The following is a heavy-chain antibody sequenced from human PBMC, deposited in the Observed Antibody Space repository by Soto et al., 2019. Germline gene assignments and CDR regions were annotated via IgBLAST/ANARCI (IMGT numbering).Heavy chain of an antibody. V-gene: IGHV4-4*02. J-gene: IGHJ5*02. CDR3: ARHRAGPPTMGFSS. D-gene: IGHD2-2*01. CDR2: IYHSGTT. Sequence: QVHLQESGPGLVKPSGTLSLTCAVSGGSITTNWWSWVRQPPGKGLEWIGEIYHSGTTTYNPSLRCPVSISVEKCNTHFPLNFNPVTGPDSAIYYCARHRAGPPTMGFSSWGQGNLVTVSP. CDR1: GGSITTNW.